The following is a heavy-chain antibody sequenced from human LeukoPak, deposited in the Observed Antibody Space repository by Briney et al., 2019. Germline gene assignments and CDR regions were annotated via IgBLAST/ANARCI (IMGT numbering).Heavy chain of an antibody. CDR1: GFTFSSYS. J-gene: IGHJ4*02. Sequence: GGSLRLSFAASGFTFSSYSMNSVRQAPGKGLEWVSSISSSSSYIYYADSVKGRFTISRDNANNSLYLQMNSLRAEDTAVYYCARGAVAGYFDYWGQGTLVTVSS. CDR3: ARGAVAGYFDY. CDR2: ISSSSSYI. D-gene: IGHD6-19*01. V-gene: IGHV3-21*01.